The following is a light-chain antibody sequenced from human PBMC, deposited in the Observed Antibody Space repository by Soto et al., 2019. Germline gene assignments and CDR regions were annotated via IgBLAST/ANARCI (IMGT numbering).Light chain of an antibody. Sequence: EIVLTQSPGSLSLSLGERATLSCRASQSVDSAFFAWYQQKPGQPPRLLMYGASRRDTGIPDRFSGSGSGTDFTLTISRLEPEDFAVYYCQQYASSLTFGQGTKVAI. CDR2: GAS. J-gene: IGKJ1*01. V-gene: IGKV3-20*01. CDR1: QSVDSAF. CDR3: QQYASSLT.